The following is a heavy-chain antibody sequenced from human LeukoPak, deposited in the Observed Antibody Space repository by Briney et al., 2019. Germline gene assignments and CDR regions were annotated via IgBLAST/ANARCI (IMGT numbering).Heavy chain of an antibody. Sequence: SETLSLTCTVSGGSISSYYWSWIRQPPGKGLEWIGYIYYSGSTNYNPSLKSRVTISVDTSKNQFFLKLSSVTAADTAVYYCARVRCSSTSCYLTLFDYWGQGTLVTVSS. D-gene: IGHD2-2*01. CDR2: IYYSGST. V-gene: IGHV4-59*01. CDR1: GGSISSYY. CDR3: ARVRCSSTSCYLTLFDY. J-gene: IGHJ4*02.